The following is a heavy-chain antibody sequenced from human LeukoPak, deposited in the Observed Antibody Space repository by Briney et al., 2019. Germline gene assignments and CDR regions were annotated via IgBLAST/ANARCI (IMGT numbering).Heavy chain of an antibody. CDR2: ISSSSTTI. CDR3: ARGGGPGDFDY. V-gene: IGHV3-48*02. J-gene: IGHJ4*02. D-gene: IGHD3-10*01. Sequence: GGSLRLSCAASGVIFSTYSMNWVRQAPGKGLEWVSYISSSSTTIYYADSVKGRFTISRDNAKNSLYVQMNSLRDEDTAVYYCARGGGPGDFDYWGQGTLVTLSS. CDR1: GVIFSTYS.